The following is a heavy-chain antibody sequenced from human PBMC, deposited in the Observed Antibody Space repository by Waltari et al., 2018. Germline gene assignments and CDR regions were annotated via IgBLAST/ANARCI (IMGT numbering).Heavy chain of an antibody. CDR3: ARNYDFWSGYYIDYYYYGMDV. D-gene: IGHD3-3*01. CDR1: GFTFSSYA. J-gene: IGHJ6*02. V-gene: IGHV3-23*01. CDR2: ISGRGGST. Sequence: EVQLLESGGGLVQPGGSLRLSCAASGFTFSSYAMSWVRQAPGKGLEWVSAISGRGGSTYYADSVKGRFTIARDNSKNTLYLQMNSLRAEDTAVYYCARNYDFWSGYYIDYYYYGMDVWGQGTTVTVSS.